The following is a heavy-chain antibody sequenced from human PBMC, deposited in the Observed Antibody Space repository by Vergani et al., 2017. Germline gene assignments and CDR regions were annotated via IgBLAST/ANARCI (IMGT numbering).Heavy chain of an antibody. D-gene: IGHD3-10*01. Sequence: EVQLVQSGAEVKKPGESLRISCKGSGNSFTSYWISWVRQMPGKGLEWMGRIDPSDSYTNYSPSFQGHVTISADKSISTAYLQWSSLKASDTAMYYCARHHLEITMVRVAYYYYGMDVWGQGTTVTVSS. V-gene: IGHV5-10-1*01. J-gene: IGHJ6*02. CDR1: GNSFTSYW. CDR3: ARHHLEITMVRVAYYYYGMDV. CDR2: IDPSDSYT.